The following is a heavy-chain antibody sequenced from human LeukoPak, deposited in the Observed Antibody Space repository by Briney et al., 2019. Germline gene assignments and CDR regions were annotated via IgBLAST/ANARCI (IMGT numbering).Heavy chain of an antibody. D-gene: IGHD6-19*01. CDR2: ISAYNGNT. CDR1: GYTFTSYG. CDR3: ASSSSGWSGYYFDY. V-gene: IGHV1-18*01. J-gene: IGHJ4*02. Sequence: ASVKVSCKASGYTFTSYGISWVRQAPEQGLEWMGWISAYNGNTNYAQKLQGRVTMTTDTSTSTAYMELRSLRSDDTAVYYCASSSSGWSGYYFDYWGQGTLVTVSS.